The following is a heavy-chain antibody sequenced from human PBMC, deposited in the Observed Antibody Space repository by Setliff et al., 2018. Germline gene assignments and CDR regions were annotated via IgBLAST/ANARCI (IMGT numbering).Heavy chain of an antibody. V-gene: IGHV3-7*03. J-gene: IGHJ5*02. CDR3: ARVVDMGWFDP. CDR2: LKYDGSES. Sequence: GGSLRLSCVVSGFTFSSRWMGWVRQAPGKGLEWVANLKYDGSESFYVDSVKGRFTISRDNAKNSLYLQMNSLRVEDTAVYYCARVVDMGWFDPWGQGTRVTVSS. CDR1: GFTFSSRW.